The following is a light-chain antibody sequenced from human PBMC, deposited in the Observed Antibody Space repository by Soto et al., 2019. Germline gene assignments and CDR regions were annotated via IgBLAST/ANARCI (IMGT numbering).Light chain of an antibody. J-gene: IGLJ2*01. CDR2: EVS. CDR3: SSYTSNSTLL. Sequence: QSALTQPASVSGSLGQSITISCTGTSSDVGGYNYVSWYQQHPGKAPKLMIFEVSKRPSGVSNRFSGSKSGNMASLTISGLQADEEADYYCSSYTSNSTLLLGGGTKLTVL. V-gene: IGLV2-14*01. CDR1: SSDVGGYNY.